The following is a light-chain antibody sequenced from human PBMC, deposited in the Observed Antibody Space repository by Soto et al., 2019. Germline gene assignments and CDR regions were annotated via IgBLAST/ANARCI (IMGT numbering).Light chain of an antibody. J-gene: IGLJ3*02. CDR2: SND. Sequence: QSVLTQPPSASGTPGQRVTISCSGSSSNIGSNTVSWFQQFPGTAPKLLIYSNDQRPSGVPDRFSGSKSGTSASLAISGLQSEDEADYDCAAWDDSLNGWVFGGGTKLTVL. V-gene: IGLV1-44*01. CDR3: AAWDDSLNGWV. CDR1: SSNIGSNT.